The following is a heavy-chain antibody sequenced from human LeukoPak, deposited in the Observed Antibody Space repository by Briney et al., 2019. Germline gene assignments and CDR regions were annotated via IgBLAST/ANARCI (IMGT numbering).Heavy chain of an antibody. D-gene: IGHD3-10*01. CDR2: ISAYNGNT. CDR3: AREVTLNFGELWYDAFDI. V-gene: IGHV1-18*01. Sequence: ASVKVSCKASGHTFTSYGISWVRQAPGQGLEWMGWISAYNGNTNYAQKLQGRVTMTTDTSTSTAYMELRSLRSDDTAVYYCAREVTLNFGELWYDAFDIWGQGTMVTVSS. J-gene: IGHJ3*02. CDR1: GHTFTSYG.